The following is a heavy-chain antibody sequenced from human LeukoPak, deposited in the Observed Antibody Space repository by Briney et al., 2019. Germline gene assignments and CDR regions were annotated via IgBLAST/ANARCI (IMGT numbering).Heavy chain of an antibody. CDR3: ARTSSWYAGAWFDS. V-gene: IGHV4-39*01. J-gene: IGHJ5*01. Sequence: SSETLSLTCTVSRGSIRTADYYWAWARQPPGEGLEWLGSIYFSGTPYFNPSLKSRVAVSIDTSKNQFSLKVTSVNASDTAVYFCARTSSWYAGAWFDSWGQGTLVTVSS. CDR2: IYFSGTP. CDR1: RGSIRTADYY. D-gene: IGHD6-13*01.